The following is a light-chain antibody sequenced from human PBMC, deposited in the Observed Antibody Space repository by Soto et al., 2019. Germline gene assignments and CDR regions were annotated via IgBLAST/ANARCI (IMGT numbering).Light chain of an antibody. J-gene: IGKJ1*01. CDR3: QHFGSSLRT. Sequence: HSQKTHSVPPDETASNSYRASETVRSNLAWYQQKPGRAPRLLIYDTSTRATGVPTRFSGSRSGAEFTLTINSLQSEDFAVYYCQHFGSSLRTFGQGTKV. CDR2: DTS. V-gene: IGKV3-15*01. CDR1: ETVRSN.